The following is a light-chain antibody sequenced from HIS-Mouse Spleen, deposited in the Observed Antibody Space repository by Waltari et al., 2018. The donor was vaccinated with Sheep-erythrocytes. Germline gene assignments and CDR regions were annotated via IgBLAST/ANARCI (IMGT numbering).Light chain of an antibody. CDR2: RNN. Sequence: QSVLTQPPSASGTPGQRVTIPCSGSSSNFGRNYVTWYQQPPGTAPKLLIYRNNQRPSGVPDRFSGSKSGTSASLAISGLRSEDEADYYCAAWDESLSGPVFGGGTKLTVL. CDR1: SSNFGRNY. J-gene: IGLJ2*01. V-gene: IGLV1-47*01. CDR3: AAWDESLSGPV.